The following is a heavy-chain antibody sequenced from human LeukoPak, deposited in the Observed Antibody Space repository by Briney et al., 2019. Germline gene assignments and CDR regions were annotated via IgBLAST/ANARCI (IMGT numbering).Heavy chain of an antibody. D-gene: IGHD3-10*01. CDR3: AKTGSRDQGGLDY. Sequence: GGSLRLSCAASGFTFSTYGMNWVRQVPGKGLEWVSGISGSGGRTYYADSVRGRFTISRDNSKNTLYLQMNSLRVEDTAVYFCAKTGSRDQGGLDYWGQGTLVTVSS. CDR1: GFTFSTYG. CDR2: ISGSGGRT. V-gene: IGHV3-23*01. J-gene: IGHJ4*02.